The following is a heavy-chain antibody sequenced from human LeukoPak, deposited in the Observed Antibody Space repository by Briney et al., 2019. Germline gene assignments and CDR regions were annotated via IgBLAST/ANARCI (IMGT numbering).Heavy chain of an antibody. CDR2: INSDGSST. Sequence: GGSLRLSCTASGFTFRDYNINWFRQAPGKGLEWVSRINSDGSSTSYADSVKGRFTISRDNAKNTLYLQMNSLRAEDTAVYYCARAADRSGYYDYWGQGTLVTVSS. CDR3: ARAADRSGYYDY. J-gene: IGHJ4*02. D-gene: IGHD3-22*01. CDR1: GFTFRDYN. V-gene: IGHV3-74*01.